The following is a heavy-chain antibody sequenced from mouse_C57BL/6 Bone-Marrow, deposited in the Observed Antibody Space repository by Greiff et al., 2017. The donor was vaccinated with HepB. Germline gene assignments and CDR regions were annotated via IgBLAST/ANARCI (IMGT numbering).Heavy chain of an antibody. J-gene: IGHJ3*01. Sequence: EVQLQQSGPELVKPGASVKIPCKASGYTFTDYNMDWVKQSHGKSLEWIGDINPNNGGTICNQKFKGKATLTVDKSSSTAYMELRSLTSEDTAVYYCAVLLRSPYWGQGTLVTVSA. CDR3: AVLLRSPY. CDR1: GYTFTDYN. D-gene: IGHD1-1*01. V-gene: IGHV1-18*01. CDR2: INPNNGGT.